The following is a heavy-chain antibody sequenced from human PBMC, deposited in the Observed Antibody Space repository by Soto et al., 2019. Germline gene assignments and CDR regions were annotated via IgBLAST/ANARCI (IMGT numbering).Heavy chain of an antibody. CDR2: IYHSGNT. CDR1: GGSISSSSHY. V-gene: IGHV4-39*07. CDR3: ARENDFWSGPNGLDV. Sequence: PSATLSLTCTVSGGSISSSSHYWGWIRQPPGKGLEWIGSIYHSGNTKYNPSLKSRVTISVDKSKNQFSLKLNSVTAADTAVYYCARENDFWSGPNGLDVWGQGTTVTVSS. J-gene: IGHJ6*02. D-gene: IGHD3-3*01.